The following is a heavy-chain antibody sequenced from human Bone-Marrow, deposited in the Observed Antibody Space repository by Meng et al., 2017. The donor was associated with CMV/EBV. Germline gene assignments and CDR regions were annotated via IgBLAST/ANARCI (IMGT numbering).Heavy chain of an antibody. CDR1: GFTFSSYA. Sequence: GESLKISCAASGFTFSSYAMHWVRQAPGKGLEWVAVISYDGSNKYYADSVKGRFTISRDNSKNTLYLQMNSLRAEDTAVYYCAKGYSSSSRGYWFDPWGQGTLVTVSS. CDR2: ISYDGSNK. CDR3: AKGYSSSSRGYWFDP. J-gene: IGHJ5*02. V-gene: IGHV3-30-3*01. D-gene: IGHD6-6*01.